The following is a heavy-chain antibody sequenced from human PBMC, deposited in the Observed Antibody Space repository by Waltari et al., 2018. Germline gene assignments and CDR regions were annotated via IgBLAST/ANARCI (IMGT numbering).Heavy chain of an antibody. Sequence: QVQLVESGGGVVQPGRSLRLSCAASGFTFSSYAMHWVSQAPGKGLEWVAVISYDGSNKYYADSVKGRFTISRDNSKNTLYLQMNSLRAEDTAVYYCARDSGYDFWSGYSNWGQGTLVTVSS. V-gene: IGHV3-30*01. J-gene: IGHJ4*02. CDR1: GFTFSSYA. CDR3: ARDSGYDFWSGYSN. CDR2: ISYDGSNK. D-gene: IGHD3-3*01.